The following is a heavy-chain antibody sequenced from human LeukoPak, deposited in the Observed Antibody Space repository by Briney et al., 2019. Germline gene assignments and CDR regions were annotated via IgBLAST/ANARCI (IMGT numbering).Heavy chain of an antibody. CDR3: ARSVGATRLDY. J-gene: IGHJ4*02. CDR1: GYSFNSYW. V-gene: IGHV5-51*01. Sequence: GESLKISCKGSGYSFNSYWIVWVRQMPGKGLEWMGIIYPSDSETTYSPSFQGQVTISADKSISTAYLQWSSLTASDTAMYYCARSVGATRLDYWGQGTPVTVSS. CDR2: IYPSDSET. D-gene: IGHD1-26*01.